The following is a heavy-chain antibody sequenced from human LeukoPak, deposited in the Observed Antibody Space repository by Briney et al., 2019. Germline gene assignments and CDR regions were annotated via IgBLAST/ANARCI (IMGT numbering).Heavy chain of an antibody. CDR1: GFTFSDHY. CDR3: ARNLYWSGRYYFDY. J-gene: IGHJ4*02. CDR2: SRNKANSYTT. Sequence: GGSLRLSCAASGFTFSDHYMDWGRQAPGKGLEWVGRSRNKANSYTTEYAASVKGRFTISRDDSKDSLNLQMNSLKTEDTAVYYCARNLYWSGRYYFDYWGQGTLVTVSS. V-gene: IGHV3-72*01. D-gene: IGHD3-3*01.